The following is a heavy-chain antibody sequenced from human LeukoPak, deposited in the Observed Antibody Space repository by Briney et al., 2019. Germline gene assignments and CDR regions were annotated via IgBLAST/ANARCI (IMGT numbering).Heavy chain of an antibody. D-gene: IGHD4-17*01. J-gene: IGHJ2*01. Sequence: GASVKVSCKASGGTFSSYAISWVRQAPGQGLEWMGGIIPIFGTANYAQKFQGRVTITADESTSTAYMELSSPRSEDTAVYYCARVPLATVTTIGVEPKWTETERPGYFDLWGRGTLVTVSS. CDR3: ARVPLATVTTIGVEPKWTETERPGYFDL. CDR1: GGTFSSYA. CDR2: IIPIFGTA. V-gene: IGHV1-69*13.